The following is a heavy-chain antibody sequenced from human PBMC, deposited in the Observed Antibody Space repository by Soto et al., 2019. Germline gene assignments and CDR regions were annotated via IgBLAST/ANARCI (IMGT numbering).Heavy chain of an antibody. J-gene: IGHJ4*02. V-gene: IGHV3-30*18. CDR1: GFTFSSYG. CDR2: ISHDGGNK. Sequence: QVQLVESGGGVVQPGRSLRLSCAVSGFTFSSYGMHWVRQAPGKGLEWVAVISHDGGNKYYADSVKGRFTISRDNSKNTLYLQMNSLSAEDTAVFYCAKGSSGYWYPHLDYWGQGAPVTVSS. D-gene: IGHD3-22*01. CDR3: AKGSSGYWYPHLDY.